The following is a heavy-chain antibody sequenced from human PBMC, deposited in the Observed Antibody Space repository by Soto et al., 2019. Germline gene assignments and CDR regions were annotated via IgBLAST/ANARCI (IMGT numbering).Heavy chain of an antibody. CDR1: GFTVSSNY. J-gene: IGHJ4*02. Sequence: PGGSLRLSCAASGFTVSSNYMSWVRQAPGKGLEWVSIIYSGGNTYYADSVKGRFTISRDNSKNTLYLQMNSLRAEDTAVYYCARHSVYDQRIYYWGQGTPVTVSS. CDR3: ARHSVYDQRIYY. D-gene: IGHD5-12*01. CDR2: IYSGGNT. V-gene: IGHV3-53*01.